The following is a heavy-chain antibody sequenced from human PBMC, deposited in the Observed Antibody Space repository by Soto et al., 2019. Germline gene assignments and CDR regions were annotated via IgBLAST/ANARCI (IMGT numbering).Heavy chain of an antibody. CDR3: AKGRFTSSSSAFDY. D-gene: IGHD6-6*01. Sequence: GGSLRLSCAASGFAFNSYAMSWVRQAPGKGLEWVSGIIGSGVSTYYADSVKGRFTISRDSSKNTLYLQTNSLRAEDTAMYYCAKGRFTSSSSAFDYWGQGSLVTVSS. J-gene: IGHJ4*02. CDR1: GFAFNSYA. CDR2: IIGSGVST. V-gene: IGHV3-23*01.